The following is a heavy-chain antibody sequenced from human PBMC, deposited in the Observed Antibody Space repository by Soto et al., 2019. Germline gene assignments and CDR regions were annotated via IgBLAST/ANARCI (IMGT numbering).Heavy chain of an antibody. V-gene: IGHV4-39*01. CDR2: MFYSGLT. J-gene: IGHJ6*02. D-gene: IGHD2-15*01. Sequence: LSLTCSVSCYSVSSSDYYWAWIRQPPGKGLEWIGSMFYSGLTYYNPSLKSRVTLSVDTSKNHFSVRLNSVTAADTAVYYCAPLTVSLSGPYGIHVWGQGTTVTVSS. CDR3: APLTVSLSGPYGIHV. CDR1: CYSVSSSDYY.